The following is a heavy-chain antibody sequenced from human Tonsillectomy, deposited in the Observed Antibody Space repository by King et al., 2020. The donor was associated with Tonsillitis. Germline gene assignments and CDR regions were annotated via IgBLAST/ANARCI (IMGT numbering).Heavy chain of an antibody. CDR1: GFTFSDYA. CDR2: IIGSAGDT. V-gene: IGHV3-23*04. D-gene: IGHD6-19*01. Sequence: QLVQSGGGLVQSGGSLRLSCAVSGFTFSDYAMSWVRQAPGKGLEWVSTIIGSAGDTYYADSVKGRFTISRDHSKNTLSLQLNSLRAEDTAVYYCAKSQAVTFDYWGQGTLVTVSS. J-gene: IGHJ4*02. CDR3: AKSQAVTFDY.